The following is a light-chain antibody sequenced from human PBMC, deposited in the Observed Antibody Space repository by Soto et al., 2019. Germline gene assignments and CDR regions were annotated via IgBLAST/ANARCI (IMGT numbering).Light chain of an antibody. CDR1: SSNIGGNS. CDR2: DDN. V-gene: IGLV1-51*01. J-gene: IGLJ1*01. Sequence: QSVLTQPPSVSAAPGQKVTHCCSGSSSNIGGNSVSWYQQRPGTAPKLLIYDDNKRPSGIPDRFSGSKSGTSATLGITGFQTGDEADYYCGSWDSSLSAYVFGTGTKVTVL. CDR3: GSWDSSLSAYV.